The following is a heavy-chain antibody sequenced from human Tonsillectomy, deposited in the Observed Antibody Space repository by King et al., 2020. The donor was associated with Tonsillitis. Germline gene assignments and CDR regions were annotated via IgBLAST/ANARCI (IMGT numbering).Heavy chain of an antibody. V-gene: IGHV1-69*01. CDR3: ARDRNYYDSSGYRAGDWYFDL. CDR1: GGTFSSYA. CDR2: IIPIFGTA. D-gene: IGHD3-22*01. Sequence: QLVQSGAEVKKPGSSVKVSCKASGGTFSSYAISWVRQAPGQGLEWMGGIIPIFGTANNAQKFQGRVTITADESTSTAYMELSSLRSEDTAVYYCARDRNYYDSSGYRAGDWYFDLWGRGTLVTVSS. J-gene: IGHJ2*01.